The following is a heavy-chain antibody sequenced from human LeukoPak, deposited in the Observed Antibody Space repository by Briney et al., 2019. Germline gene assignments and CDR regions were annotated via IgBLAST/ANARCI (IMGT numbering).Heavy chain of an antibody. CDR2: IYYSGST. D-gene: IGHD2-2*01. CDR3: ASSIHNWFDP. V-gene: IGHV4-59*01. J-gene: IGHJ5*02. Sequence: SETLSLTCTVSGGSISSYYWSWIRQPPGKGLEWIGYIYYSGSTNHNPSLKSRVTISVDTSKNQFSLKLSSVTAADTAVYYCASSIHNWFDPWGQGTLVTVSS. CDR1: GGSISSYY.